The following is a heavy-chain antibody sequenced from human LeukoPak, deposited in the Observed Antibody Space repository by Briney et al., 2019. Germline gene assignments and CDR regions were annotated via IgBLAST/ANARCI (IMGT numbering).Heavy chain of an antibody. V-gene: IGHV1-2*02. CDR3: ARDRLMVRGVIPGF. J-gene: IGHJ4*02. CDR2: INPNNGGT. D-gene: IGHD3-10*01. CDR1: GYTFTGYY. Sequence: VASVKVSCKASGYTFTGYYMHWVRQAPGQGLEWMGWINPNNGGTTYAQKFPGRVTVTRDTSISTAYMELSSLTSDDTAVYYCARDRLMVRGVIPGFWGQGTLVTVSS.